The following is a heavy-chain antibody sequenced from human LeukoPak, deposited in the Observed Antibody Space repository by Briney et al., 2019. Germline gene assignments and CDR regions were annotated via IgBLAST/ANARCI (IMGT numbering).Heavy chain of an antibody. V-gene: IGHV3-21*01. Sequence: GGSLRLSCAASGFTFSSYSMNWVRQAPGKGLEWVSSISSSSSYIYYAGSVKGRFTISRDNAKNSLYLQMNSLRAEDTAVYYCARDRGAAAGRSHFDYWGQGTLVTVSS. D-gene: IGHD6-13*01. CDR1: GFTFSSYS. CDR3: ARDRGAAAGRSHFDY. CDR2: ISSSSSYI. J-gene: IGHJ4*02.